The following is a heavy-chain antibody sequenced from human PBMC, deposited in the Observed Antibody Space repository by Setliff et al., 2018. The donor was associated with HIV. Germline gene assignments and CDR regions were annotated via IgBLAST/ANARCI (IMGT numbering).Heavy chain of an antibody. V-gene: IGHV4-34*01. CDR1: DGSFSGYY. D-gene: IGHD3-22*01. Sequence: LSLTCAVYDGSFSGYYWSWIRQPPGKGLEWIGEIDHSGSTNYNPSLRSRVIMSMDTSKNQFSLKLSSVTAADTAVYYCARAVQGGFYDSSGYLWGQGTLVTVSS. CDR2: IDHSGST. J-gene: IGHJ4*02. CDR3: ARAVQGGFYDSSGYL.